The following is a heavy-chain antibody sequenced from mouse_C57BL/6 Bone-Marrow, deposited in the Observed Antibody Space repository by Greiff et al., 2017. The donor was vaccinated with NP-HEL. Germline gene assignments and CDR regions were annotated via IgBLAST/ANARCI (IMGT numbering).Heavy chain of an antibody. Sequence: EVNVVGSGGELVKPGGSLKLSCAASGFTFSNYCMSWVRQTPDQRLEWVATISSGGSYTYYPDSVKGRFNISRDNAKNTLYLQMSSLKSEDTAMYYCASPYDYDVAWFAYWGQGTLVTVSA. CDR2: ISSGGSYT. J-gene: IGHJ3*01. CDR1: GFTFSNYC. V-gene: IGHV5-6*01. CDR3: ASPYDYDVAWFAY. D-gene: IGHD2-4*01.